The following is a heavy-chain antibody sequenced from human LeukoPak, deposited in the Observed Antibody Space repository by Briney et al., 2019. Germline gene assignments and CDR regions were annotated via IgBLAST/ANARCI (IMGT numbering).Heavy chain of an antibody. J-gene: IGHJ4*02. CDR2: ISTYSEKP. D-gene: IGHD6-13*01. CDR3: ARTSVAAADRVGFVDY. CDR1: GYSFLSYG. Sequence: VASVKVSCKASGYSFLSYGISWVRQAPGRGLEWMGWISTYSEKPNSPLKFQGRVTMTTDTSTSTVYMELRSPIADDTALYYCARTSVAAADRVGFVDYWGQGTLVTVSS. V-gene: IGHV1-18*01.